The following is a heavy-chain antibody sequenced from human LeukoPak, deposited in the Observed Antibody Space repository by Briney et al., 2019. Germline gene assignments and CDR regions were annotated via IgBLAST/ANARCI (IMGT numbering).Heavy chain of an antibody. D-gene: IGHD3-22*01. Sequence: GGALRLSCAASGITLSNNRMQWGRQAPGEGVVWGSRINRDGINTSYADSVKGRFTISRDNAKNTLNLQMNSLRAEDTAVYYCARDLGQYYDTSDNWFDPWGQGTLVTVSS. J-gene: IGHJ5*02. CDR3: ARDLGQYYDTSDNWFDP. V-gene: IGHV3-74*01. CDR1: GITLSNNR. CDR2: INRDGINT.